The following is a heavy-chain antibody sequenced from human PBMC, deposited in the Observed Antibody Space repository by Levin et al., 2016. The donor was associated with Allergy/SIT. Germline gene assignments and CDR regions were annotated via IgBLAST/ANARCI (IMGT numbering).Heavy chain of an antibody. V-gene: IGHV4-34*01. CDR2: INHSGST. J-gene: IGHJ4*02. D-gene: IGHD1-1*01. Sequence: SETLSLTCAVYGGSFSGYYWSWIRQPPGKGLEWIGEINHSGSTNYNPSLKSRVTISVDTSKNQFSLKLSSVTAADTAVYYCARGGLERPVSRGPSDYWGQGTLVTVSS. CDR1: GGSFSGYY. CDR3: ARGGLERPVSRGPSDY.